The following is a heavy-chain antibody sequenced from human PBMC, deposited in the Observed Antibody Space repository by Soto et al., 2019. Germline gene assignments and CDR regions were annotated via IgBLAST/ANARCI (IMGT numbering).Heavy chain of an antibody. Sequence: QPGGSLRLSCITSGFPFANFLMSWFRQAPGKGLEWVGFIRSQPYGGTTQYAPSVSGRFIISRDDSKGILYLQMNSLTTEDSGVYYCIGSFPFWGQGTLVTVSS. J-gene: IGHJ4*02. D-gene: IGHD3-10*01. CDR2: IRSQPYGGTT. V-gene: IGHV3-49*03. CDR1: GFPFANFL. CDR3: IGSFPF.